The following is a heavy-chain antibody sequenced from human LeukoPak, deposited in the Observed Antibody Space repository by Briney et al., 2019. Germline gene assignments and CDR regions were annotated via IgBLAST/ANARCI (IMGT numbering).Heavy chain of an antibody. CDR3: ARVPIYYYDSSGYLDAFDI. CDR2: IYTSGST. CDR1: GGSISSYC. J-gene: IGHJ3*02. D-gene: IGHD3-22*01. Sequence: SETLSLTCSVSGGSISSYCWSWIRQPAGKGLEWIRRIYTSGSTNYNPSLKSRVTMSVDTSKNQFSPKLSSVTAADTAVYYCARVPIYYYDSSGYLDAFDIWGQGTMVTVSS. V-gene: IGHV4-4*07.